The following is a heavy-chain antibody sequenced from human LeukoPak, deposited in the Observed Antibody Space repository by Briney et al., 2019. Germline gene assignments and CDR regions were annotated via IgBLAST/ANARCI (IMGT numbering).Heavy chain of an antibody. CDR1: GYSISSGYY. CDR3: ARDHKPDY. J-gene: IGHJ4*02. CDR2: IYHSGST. Sequence: SETLSLTCIVSGYSISSGYYWGWIRQPPGKGLEWIGSIYHSGSTYYNPSLKSRVTISVDTSKNQFSLKLSSVTAADTAVYYCARDHKPDYWGQGTLVTVSS. V-gene: IGHV4-38-2*02.